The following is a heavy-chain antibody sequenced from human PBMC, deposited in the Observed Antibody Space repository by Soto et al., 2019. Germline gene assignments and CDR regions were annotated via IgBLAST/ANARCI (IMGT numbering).Heavy chain of an antibody. D-gene: IGHD2-21*01. J-gene: IGHJ4*02. Sequence: QVQLVESGGGVVQPGRSLRLSCAASGFTFSSYAMHWVRQAPGKGLEWVAVISYDGSNKYYADSVKGRFTLSRDNSKNTLYLQMNSLRAEDTAVYYCAREDPFRLILDYWGQGTLVTVSS. CDR2: ISYDGSNK. CDR1: GFTFSSYA. V-gene: IGHV3-30-3*01. CDR3: AREDPFRLILDY.